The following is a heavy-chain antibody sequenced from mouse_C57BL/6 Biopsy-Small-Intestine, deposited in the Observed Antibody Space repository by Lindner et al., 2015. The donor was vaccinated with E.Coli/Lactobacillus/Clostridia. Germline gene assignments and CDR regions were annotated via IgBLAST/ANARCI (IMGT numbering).Heavy chain of an antibody. Sequence: VQLQESGGGLVKPGGSLKLSCAASGFTFSSYAMSWVRQTPEKRLEWVATISDGGSYTYYPDNVKGRFTISRDNAKNNLYLQMSHLESEDTAMYYCARGDGYSAWFAYWGQGTLVTVSA. V-gene: IGHV5-4*01. J-gene: IGHJ3*01. CDR3: ARGDGYSAWFAY. CDR1: GFTFSSYA. CDR2: ISDGGSYT. D-gene: IGHD2-3*01.